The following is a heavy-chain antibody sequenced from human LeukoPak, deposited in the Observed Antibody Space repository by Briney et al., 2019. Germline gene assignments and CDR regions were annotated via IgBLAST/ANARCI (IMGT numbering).Heavy chain of an antibody. CDR1: GCSISSGYY. J-gene: IGHJ3*01. Sequence: SETLSITCTVSGCSISSGYYWGWIRQPPGKGLEWIGSIYHSGSTYYNPSLKSRVTISVDTSKNQFSLKLSSVTAADTAVYYCARAREFYSDSNAYEVWGQGTRVTVSS. D-gene: IGHD3-22*01. CDR2: IYHSGST. CDR3: ARAREFYSDSNAYEV. V-gene: IGHV4-38-2*02.